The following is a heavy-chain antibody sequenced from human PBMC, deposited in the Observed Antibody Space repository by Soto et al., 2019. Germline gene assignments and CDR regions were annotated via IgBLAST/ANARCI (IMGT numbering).Heavy chain of an antibody. Sequence: SVKVSCKASGGTFSSYAISWVRQAPGQGLEWMGGIIPIFGTANYAQKFQGRVTITADESTSTAYMELSSLRSEDTAVYYCARDPSSGYPSLDYWGQGTLVTVSS. J-gene: IGHJ4*02. V-gene: IGHV1-69*13. CDR1: GGTFSSYA. D-gene: IGHD3-22*01. CDR2: IIPIFGTA. CDR3: ARDPSSGYPSLDY.